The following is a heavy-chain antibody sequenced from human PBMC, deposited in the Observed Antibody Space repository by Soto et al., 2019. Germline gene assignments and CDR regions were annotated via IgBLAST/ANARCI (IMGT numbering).Heavy chain of an antibody. CDR2: VNPNNGDT. J-gene: IGHJ4*02. V-gene: IGHV1-8*01. Sequence: QVQLVQSGAELKKPGASVKVSCKASGYTFSNYDMNWVRQATGQGPEWIGWVNPNNGDTGYAQKFQGRVTLTTNISTTTRYMELTNLRSDATAIYYCAKVSRKGSAIDFDYWGQGTLITVSS. D-gene: IGHD3-10*01. CDR1: GYTFSNYD. CDR3: AKVSRKGSAIDFDY.